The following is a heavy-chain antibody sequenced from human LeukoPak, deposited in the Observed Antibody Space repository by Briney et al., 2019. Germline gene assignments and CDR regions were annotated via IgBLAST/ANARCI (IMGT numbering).Heavy chain of an antibody. CDR3: ARDRTMVRGVMGDAFDI. Sequence: GGSLRLSCAASGFTFSSYAMSWVRQAPGKGLEWVSGISWNGGSTGYADSVKGRFTISRDNAKNSLYLQMNSLRAEDTAFYQCARDRTMVRGVMGDAFDIWGQGTMVTVSS. CDR2: ISWNGGST. CDR1: GFTFSSYA. D-gene: IGHD3-10*01. J-gene: IGHJ3*02. V-gene: IGHV3-20*01.